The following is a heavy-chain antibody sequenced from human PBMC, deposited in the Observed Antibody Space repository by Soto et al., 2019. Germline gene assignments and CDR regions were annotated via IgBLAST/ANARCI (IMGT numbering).Heavy chain of an antibody. D-gene: IGHD2-15*01. Sequence: DVQLVQSGGGLVQPGRSLRLSCAASGFTFDDYAMHWVRQAPGKGLEWVSGLNWNSGIIDYVDSVKGRFTISRDNAKNSLYLQMNSLRPEDTALYYCTKGYCSGGTCPIDYWGQGTLVTVSS. CDR1: GFTFDDYA. CDR3: TKGYCSGGTCPIDY. J-gene: IGHJ4*02. CDR2: LNWNSGII. V-gene: IGHV3-9*01.